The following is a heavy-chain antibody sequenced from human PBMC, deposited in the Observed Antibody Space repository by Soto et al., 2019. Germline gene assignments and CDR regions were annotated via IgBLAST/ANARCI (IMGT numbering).Heavy chain of an antibody. J-gene: IGHJ4*02. V-gene: IGHV3-23*01. CDR2: ISGDGKTA. CDR3: ARSGPYYSDY. Sequence: EVQLLESGGGLVQPGGSLRLSCAVSGFTFSNYALSWVRQAPGKGLEWVASISGDGKTAYYTASVTGRFTISRDNPKNTLSLQMNSLRVEDTAVYYCARSGPYYSDYWGRGTLVTVSS. CDR1: GFTFSNYA. D-gene: IGHD5-12*01.